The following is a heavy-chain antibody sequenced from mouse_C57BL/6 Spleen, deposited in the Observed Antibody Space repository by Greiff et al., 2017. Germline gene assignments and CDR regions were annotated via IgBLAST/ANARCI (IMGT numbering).Heavy chain of an antibody. D-gene: IGHD4-1*01. V-gene: IGHV1-15*01. CDR2: IDPETGGT. Sequence: VQLKESGAELVRPGASVTLSCKASGYTFTDYEMHWVKQTPVHGLEWIGAIDPETGGTAYNQKFKGKAILTADKSSSTAYMELRSLTSEDSAVYYCTRLSWALYYFDYWGQGTTLTVSS. CDR1: GYTFTDYE. CDR3: TRLSWALYYFDY. J-gene: IGHJ2*01.